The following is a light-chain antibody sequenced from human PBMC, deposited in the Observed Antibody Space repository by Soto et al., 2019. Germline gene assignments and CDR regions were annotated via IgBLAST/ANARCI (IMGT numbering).Light chain of an antibody. CDR2: LGS. Sequence: TVMTQSPLSLPVTPGEPASISCRSSQSLLHSNGYNYLDWYLQKPGQSPQLLIYLGSNRASGVPDRFSGSGSGTDFTLKISRVDAEDIGVYYCMQALQTPTFGQGTRLEIK. CDR1: QSLLHSNGYNY. CDR3: MQALQTPT. V-gene: IGKV2-28*01. J-gene: IGKJ5*01.